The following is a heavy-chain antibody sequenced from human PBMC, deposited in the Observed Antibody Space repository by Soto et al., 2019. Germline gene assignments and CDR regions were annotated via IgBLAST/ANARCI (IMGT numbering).Heavy chain of an antibody. CDR2: IVVGSGNT. V-gene: IGHV1-58*01. CDR1: GFTFTSAA. CDR3: AADYDILTGYFSFDY. D-gene: IGHD3-9*01. J-gene: IGHJ4*02. Sequence: ASVTVSFTASGFTFTSAALQLVRQARGQRLEWIGWIVVGSGNTNYAQKFQERVTITRDMSTSTAYMELSSLRSEDTAVYYCAADYDILTGYFSFDYWGQGTLVNVSA.